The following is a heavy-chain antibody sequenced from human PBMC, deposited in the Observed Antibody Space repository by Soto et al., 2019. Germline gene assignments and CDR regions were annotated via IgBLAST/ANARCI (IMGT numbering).Heavy chain of an antibody. Sequence: EVQLVESGGGLVQPGGSLRLSCAASGFIFSNYDMHWVRQVRGKGLEWVSSIGVGGDTYYAGSVKGRFTISREDAKYSFYLQMNSLRAEDTAVYYCARYFVDYSGNWLDPWGQGTLVTVSS. CDR2: IGVGGDT. J-gene: IGHJ5*02. CDR3: ARYFVDYSGNWLDP. CDR1: GFIFSNYD. V-gene: IGHV3-13*01. D-gene: IGHD4-17*01.